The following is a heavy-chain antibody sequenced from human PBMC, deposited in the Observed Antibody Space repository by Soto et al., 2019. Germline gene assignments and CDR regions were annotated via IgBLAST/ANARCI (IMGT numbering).Heavy chain of an antibody. D-gene: IGHD2-2*01. CDR2: IYTSGST. CDR3: AGEDCSSTSRHIGWFDP. J-gene: IGHJ5*02. Sequence: QVQLQESGPGLVKPSETLSLTCTVSGGSISSDYWSWIRQPAGKGLACIGRIYTSGSTNYNLSLKSRVTMSVDKSKNQFSLKLSSVTAADTAVYYCAGEDCSSTSRHIGWFDPWGKGTLVTVSS. CDR1: GGSISSDY. V-gene: IGHV4-4*07.